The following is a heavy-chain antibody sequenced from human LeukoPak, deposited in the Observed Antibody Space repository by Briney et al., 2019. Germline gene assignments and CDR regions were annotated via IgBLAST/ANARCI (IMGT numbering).Heavy chain of an antibody. Sequence: GASVKVSCKASGYTFTDYYMHWVRQAPGQGLEWMGWINPRSGGTNYAQKLQGRVTMTTDTSTSTAYMELRSLRSDDTAVYYCARERLDSGSYFVHNWFDPWGQGTLVTVSS. D-gene: IGHD1-26*01. CDR2: INPRSGGT. V-gene: IGHV1-2*02. CDR1: GYTFTDYY. CDR3: ARERLDSGSYFVHNWFDP. J-gene: IGHJ5*02.